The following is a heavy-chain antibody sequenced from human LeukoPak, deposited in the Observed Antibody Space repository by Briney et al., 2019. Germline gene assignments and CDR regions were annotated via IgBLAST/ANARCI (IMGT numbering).Heavy chain of an antibody. CDR2: VTTAGDT. J-gene: IGHJ5*01. V-gene: IGHV3-13*04. CDR3: VRETCASSTCYQLAS. D-gene: IGHD2-2*01. Sequence: PGGSLRCSSAAYRFTVSYYDMHRLGQAAGKGLEWVSVVTTAGDTYYSGSVKGRFTISRENAKNSVYLQMNSLRAGDPAVYYCVRETCASSTCYQLASCSQGTLVTVSP. CDR1: RFTVSYYD.